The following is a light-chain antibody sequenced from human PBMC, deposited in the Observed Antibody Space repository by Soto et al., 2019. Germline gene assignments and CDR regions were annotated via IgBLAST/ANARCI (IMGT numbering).Light chain of an antibody. CDR2: AAS. CDR3: LQSNSFPHT. J-gene: IGKJ2*01. CDR1: QYISSW. Sequence: DIQMTQSPSSVSASVGDRVTITCRASQYISSWLAWYQQKPEKAPQLLIYAASSLQSGVPSRFSGSGSVTDFTLTISSLQPEDFATYYCLQSNSFPHTFGQGTKLEIK. V-gene: IGKV1-12*01.